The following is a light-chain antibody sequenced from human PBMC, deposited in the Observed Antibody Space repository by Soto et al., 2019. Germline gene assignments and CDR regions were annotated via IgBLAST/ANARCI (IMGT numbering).Light chain of an antibody. V-gene: IGLV2-8*01. J-gene: IGLJ3*02. CDR2: EVS. Sequence: QSALTQPPSASGSPGQSVTISCTGTSSDVGGYNYVSWYQQHPGKSPKLMIYEVSKRTSGVPDRFSGSKSGNTASLTVSWLKAEDEADYYCSSYAGSNNWVFGGGTKLTVL. CDR1: SSDVGGYNY. CDR3: SSYAGSNNWV.